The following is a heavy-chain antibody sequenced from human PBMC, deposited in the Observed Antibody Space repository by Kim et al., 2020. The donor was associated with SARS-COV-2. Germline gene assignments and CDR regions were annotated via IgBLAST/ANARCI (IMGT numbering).Heavy chain of an antibody. V-gene: IGHV3-23*01. J-gene: IGHJ4*02. CDR2: ISSGGSAT. CDR3: AKAGYSYDSSGYPGPFDY. D-gene: IGHD3-22*01. Sequence: GGSLRLSCAASGFTFNNYAMSWVRQAPGKGLEWVSAISSGGSATFYADSVKGRFTISRDNSKNTLFLQMDSLRADDTAVYYCAKAGYSYDSSGYPGPFDYWGQGTLVTVSS. CDR1: GFTFNNYA.